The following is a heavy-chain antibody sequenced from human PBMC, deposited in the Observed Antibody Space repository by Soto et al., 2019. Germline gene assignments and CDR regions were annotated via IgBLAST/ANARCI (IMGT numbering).Heavy chain of an antibody. CDR1: GFTFSSSW. V-gene: IGHV3-74*01. J-gene: IGHJ4*02. D-gene: IGHD3-10*01. Sequence: EVQLVESGGDLVQPGGSLRLSCAASGFTFSSSWMHWVRQTPGKGLVWVSRINSDGSGTVYADSVKGRFTISKDIAKHTLYLQMNSLRAEDTAVYYCATAGEGYFASWGPGTLVTVSS. CDR2: INSDGSGT. CDR3: ATAGEGYFAS.